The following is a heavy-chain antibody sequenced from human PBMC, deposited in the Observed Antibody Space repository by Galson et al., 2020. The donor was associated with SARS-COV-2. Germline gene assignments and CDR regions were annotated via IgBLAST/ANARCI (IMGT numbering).Heavy chain of an antibody. V-gene: IGHV4-39*01. CDR1: GGSISSSSYY. D-gene: IGHD2-2*02. Sequence: SETLSLTCTVSGGSISSSSYYWGWIRQPPGQGLEWIGSINYSGSTYYNPSHKSRVTISVDKSKNQFSLKLSSVTAADTAVYYCARGHRGVVPAPVLGLGPFYSYFYMDIWGKGTTVTVSS. J-gene: IGHJ6*03. CDR2: INYSGST. CDR3: ARGHRGVVPAPVLGLGPFYSYFYMDI.